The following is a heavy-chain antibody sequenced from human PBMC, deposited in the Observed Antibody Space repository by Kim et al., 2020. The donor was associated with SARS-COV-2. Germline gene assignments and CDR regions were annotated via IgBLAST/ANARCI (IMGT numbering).Heavy chain of an antibody. D-gene: IGHD3-10*01. CDR1: GGSISSGGYS. Sequence: SETLSLTCAVSGGSISSGGYSWSWIRQPPGKGLEWIGYIYYSGSTYYNPSLKSRVTISVDRSKNQFSLKLSSVTAADTAVYYCARGKLNYGSGSYYFDYWGQGTRVPVS. V-gene: IGHV4-30-2*01. J-gene: IGHJ4*02. CDR2: IYYSGST. CDR3: ARGKLNYGSGSYYFDY.